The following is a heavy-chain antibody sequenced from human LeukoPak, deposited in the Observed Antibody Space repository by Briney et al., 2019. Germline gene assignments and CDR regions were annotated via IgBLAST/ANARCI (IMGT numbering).Heavy chain of an antibody. CDR1: GFTFSSYE. V-gene: IGHV3-48*03. Sequence: GGSLRLSCAASGFTFSSYEMNWVRQAPGKGLEWVSYISSSGSTIYYADSVKGRFTISRDNAKNSLYLQMNSLRAEDTAVYYCAKDDDWGRYKHWGQGTLVTVSS. CDR2: ISSSGSTI. CDR3: AKDDDWGRYKH. D-gene: IGHD3-16*01. J-gene: IGHJ1*01.